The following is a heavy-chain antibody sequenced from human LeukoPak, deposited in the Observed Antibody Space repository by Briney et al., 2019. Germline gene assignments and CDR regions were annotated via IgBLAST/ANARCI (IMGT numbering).Heavy chain of an antibody. D-gene: IGHD1-26*01. CDR3: ARRSGGSYWSDY. CDR1: GYTLTELS. Sequence: ASVKVSCKVSGYTLTELSMHWVRQAPGKGLEWMGGFDPEDGETIYAQKFQGRVTMTEDTSTDTAYMELSSLRSEDTAVYYCARRSGGSYWSDYWGQGTLVTVSS. V-gene: IGHV1-24*01. J-gene: IGHJ4*02. CDR2: FDPEDGET.